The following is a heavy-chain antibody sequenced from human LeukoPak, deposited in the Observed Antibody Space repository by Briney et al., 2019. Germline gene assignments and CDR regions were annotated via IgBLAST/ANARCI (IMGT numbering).Heavy chain of an antibody. D-gene: IGHD3-10*01. CDR1: GGTFSSYA. CDR3: ARHLYYYGSGSYHPNWFDP. V-gene: IGHV1-69*06. J-gene: IGHJ5*02. CDR2: IIPIFGTA. Sequence: GSSVKVSCKASGGTFSSYAISWVRQAPGQGLEWMGGIIPIFGTANYAQKFQGRVTITADKSTSTAYMELSSLRSEDTAVYYCARHLYYYGSGSYHPNWFDPWGQGTLVTVSS.